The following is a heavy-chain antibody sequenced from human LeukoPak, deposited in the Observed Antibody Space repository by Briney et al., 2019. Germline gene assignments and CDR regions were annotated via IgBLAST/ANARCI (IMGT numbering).Heavy chain of an antibody. V-gene: IGHV3-53*01. Sequence: PRRSLRLSCAPSGFTPTSNNTSSVRQTPRKGLEWVSVIYSGGDTFSAEYVKDRLTISRDNSKNTLYLQMNSLRDEDTAVYYCAAKVELRSNGPYFNSWGQGPLVTVSS. CDR3: AAKVELRSNGPYFNS. D-gene: IGHD1-7*01. CDR1: GFTPTSNN. J-gene: IGHJ4*02. CDR2: IYSGGDT.